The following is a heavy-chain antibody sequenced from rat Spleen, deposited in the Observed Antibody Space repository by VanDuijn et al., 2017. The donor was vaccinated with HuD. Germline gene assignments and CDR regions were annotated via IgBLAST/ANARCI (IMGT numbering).Heavy chain of an antibody. CDR2: INYDGGST. V-gene: IGHV5-29*01. CDR3: VSHGARISRFAY. J-gene: IGHJ3*01. D-gene: IGHD2-7*01. Sequence: EVHLVESNGGLVQPGRSLKLSCAVSGFTFSDYYMAWVRQAPTKGLEWVATINYDGGSTYYRDSVKGRFTISRDNAKNTQYLQMDSLRSEDTATYYCVSHGARISRFAYWGQGTLVTVSS. CDR1: GFTFSDYY.